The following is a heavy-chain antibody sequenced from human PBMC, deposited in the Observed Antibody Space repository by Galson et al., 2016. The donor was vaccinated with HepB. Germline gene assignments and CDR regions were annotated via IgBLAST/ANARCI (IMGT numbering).Heavy chain of an antibody. D-gene: IGHD2-8*01. CDR1: NGSLTSYY. J-gene: IGHJ6*03. CDR3: AREEMVVGGAMDV. V-gene: IGHV4-34*01. Sequence: SETLSLTCTVSNGSLTSYYWTWIRQPPGKGLEWLGEISPEGSTNYHPSVKSRVTISEDRSKNQFSLNLRSVTAADTGVYYCAREEMVVGGAMDVWGKGTTVTVSS. CDR2: ISPEGST.